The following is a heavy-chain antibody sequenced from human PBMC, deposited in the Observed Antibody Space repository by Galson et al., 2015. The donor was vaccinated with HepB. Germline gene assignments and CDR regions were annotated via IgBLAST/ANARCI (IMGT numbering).Heavy chain of an antibody. D-gene: IGHD3-22*01. Sequence: SVKVSCKASGYTFTSYGISWVRQAPGQGLEWMGWISAYNGNTNYAQKLQGRVTMTTDTSTSTAYMELRSLRSDDTAVYYCARDKVPNYYDSSGYYPDAFDIWGQGTMVTVSS. J-gene: IGHJ3*02. CDR1: GYTFTSYG. V-gene: IGHV1-18*01. CDR2: ISAYNGNT. CDR3: ARDKVPNYYDSSGYYPDAFDI.